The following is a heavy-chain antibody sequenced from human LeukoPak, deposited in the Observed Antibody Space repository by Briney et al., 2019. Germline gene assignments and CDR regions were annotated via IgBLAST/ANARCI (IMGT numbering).Heavy chain of an antibody. CDR2: ISYDGSNK. J-gene: IGHJ4*02. D-gene: IGHD3-10*01. V-gene: IGHV3-30*18. CDR1: VFTFSSYG. CDR3: AKDSSVWRYYGSGSYSPVDY. Sequence: PGGSLRLSCAASVFTFSSYGMHWVRQAPGKGLEWVAVISYDGSNKFYADSVKGRFTISRDNSKTTLYLQMNSLRAEDTAVYYCAKDSSVWRYYGSGSYSPVDYWGQGTLVTVSS.